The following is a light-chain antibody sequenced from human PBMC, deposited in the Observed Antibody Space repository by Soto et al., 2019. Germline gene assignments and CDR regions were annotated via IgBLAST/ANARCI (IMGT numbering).Light chain of an antibody. Sequence: DIQMTQSPSTLSASGGDRVTITCRASQTINSWLAWYQQKPGKAPKLLIYDASSLESGVPSTFSGSRSGTEFTLTISSLQPDDFATYYCKQYNSYRWTLGQGTKVYIK. CDR1: QTINSW. CDR2: DAS. J-gene: IGKJ1*01. V-gene: IGKV1-5*01. CDR3: KQYNSYRWT.